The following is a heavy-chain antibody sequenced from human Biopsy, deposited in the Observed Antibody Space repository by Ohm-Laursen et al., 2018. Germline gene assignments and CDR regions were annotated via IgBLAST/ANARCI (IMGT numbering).Heavy chain of an antibody. CDR1: GGSFSGYY. CDR2: MNHDEST. J-gene: IGHJ4*02. V-gene: IGHV4-34*01. CDR3: ARGSNWNDWSFDY. Sequence: GTLSLTCAVYGGSFSGYYWSWIRQPPGKGLEWIGEMNHDESTNYNSSLKSRVTISVYTSKNQFSLKLNSVTAADTAVYYCARGSNWNDWSFDYWGQGTVVTVPS. D-gene: IGHD1-20*01.